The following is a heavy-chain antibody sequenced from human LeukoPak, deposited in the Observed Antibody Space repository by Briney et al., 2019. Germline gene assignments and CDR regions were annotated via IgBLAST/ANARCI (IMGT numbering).Heavy chain of an antibody. D-gene: IGHD2-15*01. Sequence: GGSLRLSCAASGFTFSGYAMHWVRQAPGKGLDWVAAISYDGNKKYYSESVKGRFTISRDNSENTLYLQMNSLRPDDTAVYYCARVKSSRSWSYSLDLWGQGTLLIVSS. CDR2: ISYDGNKK. J-gene: IGHJ5*02. V-gene: IGHV3-30-3*01. CDR1: GFTFSGYA. CDR3: ARVKSSRSWSYSLDL.